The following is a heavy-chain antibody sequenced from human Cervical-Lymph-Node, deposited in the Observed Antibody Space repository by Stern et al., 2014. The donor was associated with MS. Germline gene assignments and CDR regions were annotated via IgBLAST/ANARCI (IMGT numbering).Heavy chain of an antibody. CDR2: ITTNTGNP. D-gene: IGHD3-22*01. CDR3: ARGHRDYDSSPDFDY. CDR1: GYTFTRYT. J-gene: IGHJ4*02. V-gene: IGHV7-4-1*02. Sequence: QVQLVQSGSELKKPGASVKVSCKASGYTFTRYTMNWLRQAPGQGLEWMGWITTNTGNPTYAQGFTGQFVFPLDTSVSTTYLQISSLKAEDTAVYYCARGHRDYDSSPDFDYWGQGTLVTVSS.